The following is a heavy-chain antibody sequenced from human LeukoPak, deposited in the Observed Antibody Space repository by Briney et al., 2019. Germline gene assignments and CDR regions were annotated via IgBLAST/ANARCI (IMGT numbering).Heavy chain of an antibody. CDR2: IYPGDSDT. CDR1: GYSFTTYW. D-gene: IGHD2-15*01. CDR3: ATQSHYCSGGSCYPGHFDY. V-gene: IGHV5-51*01. J-gene: IGHJ4*02. Sequence: GESLKISCKGSGYSFTTYWIAWVRQMPGKGLEWMGIIYPGDSDTRYSPSFQGQVTISADKSISTAYLQWSSLKASDTAMYYCATQSHYCSGGSCYPGHFDYWGQGTLVTVSS.